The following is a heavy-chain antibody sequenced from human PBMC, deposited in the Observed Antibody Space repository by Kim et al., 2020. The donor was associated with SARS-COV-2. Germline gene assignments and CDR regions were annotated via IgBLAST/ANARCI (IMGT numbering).Heavy chain of an antibody. CDR1: GYSFTSYW. CDR3: ASHSVSDYYDSSGPGMDV. D-gene: IGHD3-22*01. Sequence: GESLKISCKGSGYSFTSYWISWVRQMPGKGLEWMGRIDPSDSYTNYSPSFQGHVTISADKSISTAYLQWSSLKASDTDMYYCASHSVSDYYDSSGPGMDVWGQGTTVTVSS. J-gene: IGHJ6*02. CDR2: IDPSDSYT. V-gene: IGHV5-10-1*01.